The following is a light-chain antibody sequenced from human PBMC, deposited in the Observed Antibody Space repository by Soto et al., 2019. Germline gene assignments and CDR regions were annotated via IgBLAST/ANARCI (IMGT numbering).Light chain of an antibody. Sequence: QSVLTQPPSVSGAPGPRVTISCTGSSSNIGAGYDVHWYQQLPGTAPKLLIYRNSNRPSGVPDRFSGSKSGTSASLAITGLQAEDEADYYCQSYDSSLSGYVFGTGTKLTVL. V-gene: IGLV1-40*01. CDR1: SSNIGAGYD. CDR2: RNS. CDR3: QSYDSSLSGYV. J-gene: IGLJ1*01.